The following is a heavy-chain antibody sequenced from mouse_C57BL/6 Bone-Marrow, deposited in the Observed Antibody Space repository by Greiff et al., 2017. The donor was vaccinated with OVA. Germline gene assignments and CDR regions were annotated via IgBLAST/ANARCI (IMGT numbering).Heavy chain of an antibody. CDR2: IHPNSGST. D-gene: IGHD2-3*01. J-gene: IGHJ1*03. Sequence: QVQLQQPGAELVKPGASVKLSCKASGYTFTSYWMHWVKQRPGQGLEWIGMIHPNSGSTNYNEKFKSKATLTVDKSSSPAYMQLSSLTSEDSAVYYCARFYDGYSGYWYFDVWGTGTTVTVSS. CDR1: GYTFTSYW. CDR3: ARFYDGYSGYWYFDV. V-gene: IGHV1-64*01.